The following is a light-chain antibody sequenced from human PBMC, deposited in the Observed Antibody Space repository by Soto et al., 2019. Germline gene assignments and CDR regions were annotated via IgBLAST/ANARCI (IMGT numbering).Light chain of an antibody. CDR3: SSYGGYNNVV. V-gene: IGLV2-8*01. CDR2: EVN. J-gene: IGLJ1*01. Sequence: QSALAQPPSASGSPGQSVTISCTGTSSEVGGYNYVSWFPQHPGKAPKLIIHEVNQRPSGVPDRFSGSKSGNTASLTVSGLQAEDEGTYYCSSYGGYNNVVFGTGTKVTVL. CDR1: SSEVGGYNY.